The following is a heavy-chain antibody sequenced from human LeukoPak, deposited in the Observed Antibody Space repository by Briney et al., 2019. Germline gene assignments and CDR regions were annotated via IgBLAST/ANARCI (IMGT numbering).Heavy chain of an antibody. CDR1: GFTIDDYA. D-gene: IGHD5-12*01. J-gene: IGHJ4*02. CDR3: AKGSRMVVATILLDY. CDR2: ISWNSGSI. Sequence: QPGRSLRLSCAASGFTIDDYAMHWVRQSPGKGLEWVSGISWNSGSIGYADSVKGRFTISRDNAKNSLYLQMNSLRAEDTALYYCAKGSRMVVATILLDYWGQGTLVTVSS. V-gene: IGHV3-9*01.